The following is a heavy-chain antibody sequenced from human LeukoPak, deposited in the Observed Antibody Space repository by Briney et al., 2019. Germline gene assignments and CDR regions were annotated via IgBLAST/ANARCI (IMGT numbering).Heavy chain of an antibody. V-gene: IGHV4-61*02. J-gene: IGHJ4*02. Sequence: SLTLSLTCTVSGGSISRGNYYWSWIRQPAGKGLEWIGRIFSTGNTNYSPSLKSRVIISLDTSKNQFSLKVSSVTAADTAVYYCARDGGSYHGLDYWGQGTLVTVSS. D-gene: IGHD1-26*01. CDR1: GGSISRGNYY. CDR2: IFSTGNT. CDR3: ARDGGSYHGLDY.